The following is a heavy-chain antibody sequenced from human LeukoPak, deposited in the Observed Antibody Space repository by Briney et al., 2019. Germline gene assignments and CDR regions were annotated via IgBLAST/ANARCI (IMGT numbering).Heavy chain of an antibody. D-gene: IGHD3-10*01. Sequence: GESLKISCKGSGYSFTSYWIGWMRQMPGKGLEWMGIIYPGDSDTRYNPSFQGQVTTSVDKSVSTAYLQWSSLKASDTAMYYCARRDGSGSYYIDYWGQGTLVTVSS. CDR3: ARRDGSGSYYIDY. CDR2: IYPGDSDT. CDR1: GYSFTSYW. V-gene: IGHV5-51*01. J-gene: IGHJ4*02.